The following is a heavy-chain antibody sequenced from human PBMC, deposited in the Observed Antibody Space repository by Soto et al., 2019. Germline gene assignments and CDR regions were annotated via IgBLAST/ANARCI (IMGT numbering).Heavy chain of an antibody. J-gene: IGHJ3*02. CDR2: IYYSGST. D-gene: IGHD3-16*01. V-gene: IGHV4-59*08. Sequence: QVQLQESGPGLVKPSETLSLTCTVSGGSIRSYYWSWIRQPPGKGLEWIGYIYYSGSTTYNPSLKSRVTISVDTSKNQFSLKLSSVTAADTAVYYCARRYGWAFDIWGQGTMVTVSS. CDR3: ARRYGWAFDI. CDR1: GGSIRSYY.